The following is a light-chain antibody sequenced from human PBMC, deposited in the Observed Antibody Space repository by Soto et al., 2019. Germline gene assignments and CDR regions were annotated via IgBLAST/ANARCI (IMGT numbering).Light chain of an antibody. CDR2: GAS. V-gene: IGKV3-15*01. Sequence: THSPATLSVSPGVRATLSCRASQSVSSNLAWYQQKPGQPPRLLISGASTRATGIPARFSGSGSGTEFTLTISNLQSEDFAVYYCHQYNNWPQTFGQGTKV. J-gene: IGKJ1*01. CDR3: HQYNNWPQT. CDR1: QSVSSN.